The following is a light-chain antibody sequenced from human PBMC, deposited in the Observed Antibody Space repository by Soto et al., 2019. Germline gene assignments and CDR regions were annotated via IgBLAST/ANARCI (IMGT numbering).Light chain of an antibody. V-gene: IGKV1-8*01. CDR3: QQYYSYPRT. Sequence: AIRMTQSPSSLSASTGDRVTITCRASQGISSYLAWYQQKPGKAPNILIYAASTLKSGVPPSFSGGGSGTDCTLTSSCLQSENFASYYFQQYYSYPRTFGEGTKVEIK. CDR1: QGISSY. CDR2: AAS. J-gene: IGKJ1*01.